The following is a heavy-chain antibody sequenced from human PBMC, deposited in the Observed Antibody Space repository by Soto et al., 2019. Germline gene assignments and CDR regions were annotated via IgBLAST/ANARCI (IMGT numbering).Heavy chain of an antibody. CDR3: ARACSSNSCYDVFDY. CDR2: TYTSGST. J-gene: IGHJ4*02. D-gene: IGHD2-2*01. CDR1: GGSISSYY. V-gene: IGHV4-4*07. Sequence: KPSETLSLTCTVSGGSISSYYWSWIRQPAGKGLEWIGRTYTSGSTNYNPSLKSRVTMSVDTSKNQFSLKLSSVTAADTAVYYCARACSSNSCYDVFDYWGQGTLVTVSS.